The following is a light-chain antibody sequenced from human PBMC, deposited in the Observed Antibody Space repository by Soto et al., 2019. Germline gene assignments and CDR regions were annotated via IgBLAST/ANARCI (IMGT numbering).Light chain of an antibody. CDR2: EVN. V-gene: IGLV2-8*01. CDR1: SSDVGAYNL. J-gene: IGLJ1*01. CDR3: SSYAGSNTFV. Sequence: QSVLTQPASVSGSPGQSITISCTGTSSDVGAYNLVSWHQQHAGKAPKLILYEVNKRPSGVPDRFSGSKSGNTASLTVSGLQAEDEADYYCSSYAGSNTFVFGPGTKVTV.